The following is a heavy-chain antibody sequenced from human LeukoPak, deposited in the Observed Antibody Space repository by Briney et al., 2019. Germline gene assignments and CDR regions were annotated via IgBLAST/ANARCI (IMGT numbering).Heavy chain of an antibody. CDR1: GYTFTSYG. D-gene: IGHD1-26*01. V-gene: IGHV1-18*01. J-gene: IGHJ4*02. CDR3: ARVGLGATIGIADY. CDR2: ISAYNGNT. Sequence: GASVKVSCKASGYTFTSYGISWVRPAPGQGLEWMGWISAYNGNTNYAQKLQGRVTMTTDTSTSTAYMELRSLRSDDTAVYYCARVGLGATIGIADYWGQGTLVTVSS.